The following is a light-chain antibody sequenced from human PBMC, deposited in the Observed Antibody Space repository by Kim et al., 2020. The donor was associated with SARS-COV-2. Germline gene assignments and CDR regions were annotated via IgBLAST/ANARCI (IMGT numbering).Light chain of an antibody. Sequence: SASVGDRVTITCRASQSISNWLAWYQQKPGKAPKLLIYDASTLESGVPSRFSGGESGTEFTLTISSLQPDDFATYYCHQYNSYPYTFGQGTKLEI. J-gene: IGKJ2*01. V-gene: IGKV1-5*01. CDR3: HQYNSYPYT. CDR1: QSISNW. CDR2: DAS.